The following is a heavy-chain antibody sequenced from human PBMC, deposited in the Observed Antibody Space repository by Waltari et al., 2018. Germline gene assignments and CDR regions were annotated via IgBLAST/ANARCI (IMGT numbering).Heavy chain of an antibody. CDR1: GFTFSSYA. CDR2: ISYDGSNK. Sequence: QVQLVESGGGVVQPGRSLRLSCAASGFTFSSYAMHWVRPAPGKGLEWVAVISYDGSNKYYADSVKGRFTISRDNSKNTLYLQMNSLRAEDTAVYYCARDLSLIVVVPADILSHWGQGTLVTVSS. D-gene: IGHD2-2*01. V-gene: IGHV3-30-3*01. J-gene: IGHJ4*02. CDR3: ARDLSLIVVVPADILSH.